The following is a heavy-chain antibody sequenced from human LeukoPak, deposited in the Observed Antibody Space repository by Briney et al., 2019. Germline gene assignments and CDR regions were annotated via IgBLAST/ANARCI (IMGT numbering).Heavy chain of an antibody. D-gene: IGHD5-18*01. Sequence: GGSLRLSCAASGFTFSDYGMHWVRQAPGKGLEWVAAIWYDGSNEYYADSVKGRLTISRDNSKNTLYLQMNSLRAEDTAVYYCARDAWIQLWSYYYYYMDVWGKGTTVTVS. V-gene: IGHV3-33*01. CDR2: IWYDGSNE. J-gene: IGHJ6*03. CDR3: ARDAWIQLWSYYYYYMDV. CDR1: GFTFSDYG.